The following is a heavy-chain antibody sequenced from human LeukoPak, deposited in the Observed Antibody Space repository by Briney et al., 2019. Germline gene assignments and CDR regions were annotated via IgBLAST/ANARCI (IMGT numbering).Heavy chain of an antibody. Sequence: PSGTLSLTCSVSGVSINNYYWSWIREPPGRGLEWIGYVYYSGSTNYNPSLKSRVTISVDTSKNQFSLKLSSVTAADTAVYYCASMAFTIFGVVTVYYGMDVWGQGTTVTVSS. CDR1: GVSINNYY. V-gene: IGHV4-59*01. CDR2: VYYSGST. D-gene: IGHD3-3*01. CDR3: ASMAFTIFGVVTVYYGMDV. J-gene: IGHJ6*02.